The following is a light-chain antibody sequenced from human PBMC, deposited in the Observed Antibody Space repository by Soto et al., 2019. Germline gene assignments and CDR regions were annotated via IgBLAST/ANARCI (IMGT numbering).Light chain of an antibody. CDR1: SSDVGGYNY. V-gene: IGLV2-14*01. Sequence: QSVLTQPASVSGSPGQSITISCTGTSSDVGGYNYVSWYQQHPGKAPKLMIYEVSNRPSGVSNRFSGSKSGNTASLTISGLQAEDEGDYYCQSYDSTLSARYVFGTGTKLTVL. CDR2: EVS. J-gene: IGLJ1*01. CDR3: QSYDSTLSARYV.